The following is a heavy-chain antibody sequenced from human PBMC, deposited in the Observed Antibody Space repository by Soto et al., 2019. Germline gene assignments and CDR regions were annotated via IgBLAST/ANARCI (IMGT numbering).Heavy chain of an antibody. CDR3: ARAVRGYSYGGFGSGYYYGMDV. D-gene: IGHD5-18*01. CDR2: INPNSGGT. Sequence: MHWVRQAPGQGLEWMGWINPNSGGTNYAQKFQGWVTMTRDTSISTAYMELSRLRSGDTAVYYCARAVRGYSYGGFGSGYYYGMDVWGQGTTVTVSS. J-gene: IGHJ6*02. V-gene: IGHV1-2*04.